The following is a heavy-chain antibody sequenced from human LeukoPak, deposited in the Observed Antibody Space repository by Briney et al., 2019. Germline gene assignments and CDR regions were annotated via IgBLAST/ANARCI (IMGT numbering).Heavy chain of an antibody. V-gene: IGHV4-31*03. J-gene: IGHJ6*02. CDR3: ASDWGPSGYDHYYYGMDV. D-gene: IGHD5-12*01. CDR1: GGSISSGGYY. CDR2: IYYSGST. Sequence: SETLPLTCTVSGGSISSGGYYWSWIRQHPGKGLEWIGYIYYSGSTYYNPSLKSRVTISVDTSKNQFSLKLSSVTAADTAVYYCASDWGPSGYDHYYYGMDVWGQGTTVTVSS.